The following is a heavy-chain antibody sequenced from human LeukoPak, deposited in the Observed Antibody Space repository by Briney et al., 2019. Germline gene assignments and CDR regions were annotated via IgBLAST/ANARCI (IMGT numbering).Heavy chain of an antibody. CDR3: ARSRYGRDAAYDMDV. Sequence: ASVKVSCKASGGTFSSHAISRVRQARGQGLEWMERIIPIFGIANYAQKFQGRVTITADKSTSTAYMELSSLRSEDTAVYYCARSRYGRDAAYDMDVWGQGTTVTVSS. CDR1: GGTFSSHA. V-gene: IGHV1-69*04. J-gene: IGHJ6*02. CDR2: IIPIFGIA. D-gene: IGHD4-17*01.